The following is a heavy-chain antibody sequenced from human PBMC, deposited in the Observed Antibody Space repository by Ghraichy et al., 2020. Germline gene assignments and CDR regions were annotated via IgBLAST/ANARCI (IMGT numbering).Heavy chain of an antibody. Sequence: SQTLSLTCAVSGGSISSYYWSWIRQPPGKGLEWIGYVYTSGNTNYNPSLKSRVTISVDTSKNQFSLKPSSVTAADTAVYYCARHREYSSGPDAFDIWGQGTMVTVSS. CDR2: VYTSGNT. V-gene: IGHV4-4*09. CDR3: ARHREYSSGPDAFDI. D-gene: IGHD6-19*01. J-gene: IGHJ3*02. CDR1: GGSISSYY.